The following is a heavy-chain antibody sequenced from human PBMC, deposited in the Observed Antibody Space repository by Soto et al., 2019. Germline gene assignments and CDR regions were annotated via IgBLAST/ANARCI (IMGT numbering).Heavy chain of an antibody. D-gene: IGHD6-13*01. CDR1: GYTFTSYD. Sequence: ASVKVSCKASGYTFTSYDINWVRQATGQGLEWMGWMNPNSGNTGYAQKFQGRVTMTRNTSISTAYMELSSLRSEDTAVYYCARGGGDLFEDIAADYQDYWGQGTLVTVSS. CDR3: ARGGGDLFEDIAADYQDY. V-gene: IGHV1-8*01. J-gene: IGHJ4*02. CDR2: MNPNSGNT.